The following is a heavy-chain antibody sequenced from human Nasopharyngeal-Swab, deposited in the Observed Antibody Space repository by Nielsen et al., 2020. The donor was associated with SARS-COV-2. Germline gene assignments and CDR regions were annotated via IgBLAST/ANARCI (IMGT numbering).Heavy chain of an antibody. CDR2: ISAYNGNT. CDR3: ATYSGSYSGVDYYYGMDV. Sequence: ASVKVSCKASGYTFTSYGISWVRQAPGQGLEWMGWISAYNGNTNYAQKLQGRVTMTTDTSTSTAYMELRSLRSEDTAVYYCATYSGSYSGVDYYYGMDVWGQGTTVTVSS. V-gene: IGHV1-18*01. D-gene: IGHD1-26*01. CDR1: GYTFTSYG. J-gene: IGHJ6*02.